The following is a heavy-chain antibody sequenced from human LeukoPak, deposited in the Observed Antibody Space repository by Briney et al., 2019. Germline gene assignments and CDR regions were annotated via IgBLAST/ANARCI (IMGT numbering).Heavy chain of an antibody. CDR3: ARDRAPHSSSWYGYFDY. D-gene: IGHD6-13*01. Sequence: SVKVSCKASGGTFSSHAISWVRQAPGQGLEWMGGIIPIFGTANYAQKFQGRVMITTDESTSTAYMELSSLRSEDTAVYYCARDRAPHSSSWYGYFDYWGQGTLVTVSS. V-gene: IGHV1-69*05. J-gene: IGHJ4*02. CDR1: GGTFSSHA. CDR2: IIPIFGTA.